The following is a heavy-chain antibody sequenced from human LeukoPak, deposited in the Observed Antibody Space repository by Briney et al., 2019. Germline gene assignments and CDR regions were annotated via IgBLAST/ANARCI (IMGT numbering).Heavy chain of an antibody. CDR1: GYTFSSYG. V-gene: IGHV1-18*01. CDR2: ISAYNGNT. J-gene: IGHJ4*02. D-gene: IGHD6-13*01. CDR3: ARDAIASAGKAPLY. Sequence: ASVKVSCKASGYTFSSYGISWVRQAPGQGLEWMGWISAYNGNTNYAQKLQGRVTLTTDTSTSTAYMELRSLRSDDTAVYFCARDAIASAGKAPLYWGQGTLVNVSS.